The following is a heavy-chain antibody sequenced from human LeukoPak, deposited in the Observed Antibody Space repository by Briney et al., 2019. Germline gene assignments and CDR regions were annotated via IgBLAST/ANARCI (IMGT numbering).Heavy chain of an antibody. V-gene: IGHV1-24*01. CDR1: GHTLTELS. Sequence: GASVKVSCKVSGHTLTELSMHWVRQAPGKGLEWMGGFDPDDGETIYAQKFQGRLTMTEDTSTYTAYMELSSLESEDTAMYYCSTETSRFFDWSLSYWGQGTLVTVSS. CDR2: FDPDDGET. CDR3: STETSRFFDWSLSY. J-gene: IGHJ4*02. D-gene: IGHD3-9*01.